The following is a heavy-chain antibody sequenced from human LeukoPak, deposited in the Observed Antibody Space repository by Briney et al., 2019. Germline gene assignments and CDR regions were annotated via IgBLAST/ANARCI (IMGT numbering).Heavy chain of an antibody. CDR2: IYYSGST. Sequence: SETLSLTCTVSGGSISSGDYYWSWIRQPPGKGLEWIGYIYYSGSTYYNPSLKSRVTTSVDTSKNQFSLKLSSVTAADTAVYYCASGGNSGYDFEYFQHWGQGTLVTVSS. V-gene: IGHV4-30-4*01. J-gene: IGHJ1*01. D-gene: IGHD5-12*01. CDR1: GGSISSGDYY. CDR3: ASGGNSGYDFEYFQH.